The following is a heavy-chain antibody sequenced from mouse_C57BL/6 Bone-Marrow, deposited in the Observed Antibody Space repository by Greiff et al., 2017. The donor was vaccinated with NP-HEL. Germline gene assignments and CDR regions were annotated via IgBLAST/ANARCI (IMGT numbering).Heavy chain of an antibody. D-gene: IGHD2-1*01. J-gene: IGHJ4*01. CDR3: ARHGATMAPYYAMDY. V-gene: IGHV5-6*01. CDR1: GFTFSSYG. Sequence: EVKVVESGGDLVKPGGSLKLSCAASGFTFSSYGMSWVRQTPDKRLEWVATISSGGSYTYYPDSVKGRFTISRDNAKNTLYLQMSSLKSEDTAMYYCARHGATMAPYYAMDYWGQGTSVTVSS. CDR2: ISSGGSYT.